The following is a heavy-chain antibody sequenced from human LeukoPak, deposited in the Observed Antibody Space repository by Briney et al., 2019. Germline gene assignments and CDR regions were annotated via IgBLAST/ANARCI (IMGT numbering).Heavy chain of an antibody. J-gene: IGHJ4*02. D-gene: IGHD3-10*01. CDR1: GGSISGYY. Sequence: SETLSLTCTVSGGSISGYYWTWIRQLPGKGLEWIGYIYNSGITNYNPSLKSRVTISVDTSKNQFSLKLSSVTAADTAVYYCARVWPYGSGSYYNDWGQGTLVTVSS. CDR2: IYNSGIT. CDR3: ARVWPYGSGSYYND. V-gene: IGHV4-59*01.